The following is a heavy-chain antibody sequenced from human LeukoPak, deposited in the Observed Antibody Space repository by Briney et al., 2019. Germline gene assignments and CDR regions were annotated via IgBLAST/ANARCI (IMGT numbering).Heavy chain of an antibody. Sequence: PGGSLRLSCAASGFTFSSYSMNWVRQAPGKGLEWVSSISSSSSYIYYADSVKGRFTISRDNAKNSLYLQMSSLRAEDTAVYYCASEYYYDSSGYYYVSSYFDYWGQGTLATVSS. CDR1: GFTFSSYS. D-gene: IGHD3-22*01. V-gene: IGHV3-21*01. CDR2: ISSSSSYI. J-gene: IGHJ4*02. CDR3: ASEYYYDSSGYYYVSSYFDY.